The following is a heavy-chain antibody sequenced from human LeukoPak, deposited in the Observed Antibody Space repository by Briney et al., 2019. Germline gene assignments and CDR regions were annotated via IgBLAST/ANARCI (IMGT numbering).Heavy chain of an antibody. D-gene: IGHD6-13*01. CDR3: ARQNIAAAGTVVDY. CDR1: GDSVSSNSAA. Sequence: SQTPSLTCAISGDSVSSNSAAWNWIRQSPSRGLGWLGRTYYRSKWYNDYAVSVKSRIAINPDTSKNQFSLQLNSVTPEDTAVYYCARQNIAAAGTVVDYWGQGTLVTVSS. V-gene: IGHV6-1*01. CDR2: TYYRSKWYN. J-gene: IGHJ4*02.